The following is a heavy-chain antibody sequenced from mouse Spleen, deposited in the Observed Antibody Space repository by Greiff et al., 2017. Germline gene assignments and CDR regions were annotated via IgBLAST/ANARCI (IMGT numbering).Heavy chain of an antibody. CDR3: ARQRLGYDDAMDY. J-gene: IGHJ4*01. Sequence: EVYLVESGGGLVQPGGSLKLSCAASGFTFSSYAMSWVRQTPAKRLEWVAAINSNGGSTYYPDTVKDRFTISRDNAKNTLYLQMSSLRSEDTALYYCARQRLGYDDAMDYWGQGTSVTVSS. CDR2: INSNGGST. V-gene: IGHV5-6-2*01. CDR1: GFTFSSYA. D-gene: IGHD2-2*01.